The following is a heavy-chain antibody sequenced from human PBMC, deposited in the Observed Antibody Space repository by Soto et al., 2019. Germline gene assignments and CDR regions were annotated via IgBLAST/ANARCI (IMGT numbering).Heavy chain of an antibody. Sequence: GESLKISCNGSGYSFTSYWIGWVRQMPGKGLEWMGIIYPGDSDTRYSPSFQGQVTISADKSISTAYLQWSSLKASDTAMYYCARLTPEGLLVGVFDYWGQGTRVTVS. CDR1: GYSFTSYW. CDR3: ARLTPEGLLVGVFDY. D-gene: IGHD2-8*02. J-gene: IGHJ4*02. V-gene: IGHV5-51*01. CDR2: IYPGDSDT.